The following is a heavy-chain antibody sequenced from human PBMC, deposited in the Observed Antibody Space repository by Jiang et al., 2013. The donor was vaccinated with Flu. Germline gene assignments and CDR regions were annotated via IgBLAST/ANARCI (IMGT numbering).Heavy chain of an antibody. Sequence: GAEVKKPGESLKISCKGSGYSFTSYWIGWVRQMPGKGLEWMGIIYPGDSDTRYSPSFQGQVTISADKSISTAYLQWSSLKASDTAMYYCARLAYCGGDCYRGSTYLFDYWGQGTLVTVSS. CDR1: GYSFTSYW. V-gene: IGHV5-51*03. CDR2: IYPGDSDT. J-gene: IGHJ4*02. CDR3: ARLAYCGGDCYRGSTYLFDY. D-gene: IGHD2-21*01.